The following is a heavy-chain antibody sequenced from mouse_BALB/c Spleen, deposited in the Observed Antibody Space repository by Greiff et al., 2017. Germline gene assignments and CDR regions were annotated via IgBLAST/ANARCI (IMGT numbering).Heavy chain of an antibody. CDR2: ISSGGSYT. CDR3: TRDGYGNYPTWFAY. CDR1: GFTFSSYT. D-gene: IGHD2-10*02. V-gene: IGHV5-6-4*01. Sequence: HLVESGGGLVKPGGSLKLSCAASGFTFSSYTMSWVRQTPEKRLEWVATISSGGSYTYYPDSVKGRFTISRDNAKNTLYLQMSSLKSEDTAMYYCTRDGYGNYPTWFAYWGQGTLVTVSA. J-gene: IGHJ3*01.